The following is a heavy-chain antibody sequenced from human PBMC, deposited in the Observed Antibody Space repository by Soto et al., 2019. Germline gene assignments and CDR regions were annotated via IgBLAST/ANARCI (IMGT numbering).Heavy chain of an antibody. Sequence: SETLSLTCTVSGGSISSYYWSWIRQPPGKGLEWIGYIYYSGSTNYNPSLKSRVTISVDTSKNQFSLKLSSVTAADTAVYYCARVGHIGRHLGAFDIWGQGTMVTVSS. CDR1: GGSISSYY. J-gene: IGHJ3*02. D-gene: IGHD3-16*01. CDR2: IYYSGST. V-gene: IGHV4-59*01. CDR3: ARVGHIGRHLGAFDI.